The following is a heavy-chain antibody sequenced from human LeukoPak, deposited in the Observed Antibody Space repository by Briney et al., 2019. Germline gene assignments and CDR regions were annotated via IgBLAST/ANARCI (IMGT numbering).Heavy chain of an antibody. CDR3: ARAYFSSWYMNWFDP. CDR1: GGSISRGGYS. D-gene: IGHD6-13*01. Sequence: PSETLSLTCAVSGGSISRGGYSWSWIRQPPGKGLEWIGSIYYSGSTYYNPSLKSRVTISVDTSKNQFSLKLSSVTAADTAVYYCARAYFSSWYMNWFDPWGQGTLVTVSS. V-gene: IGHV4-30-2*03. J-gene: IGHJ5*02. CDR2: IYYSGST.